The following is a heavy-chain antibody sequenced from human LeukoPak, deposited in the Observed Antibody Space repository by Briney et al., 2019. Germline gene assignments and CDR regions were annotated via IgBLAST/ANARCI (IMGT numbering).Heavy chain of an antibody. Sequence: GGSLRLSCAASGFTFSSYAMSWVRQAPGKGLEWVSAISGSGGSTYYADSVKGRFTISRDNSKNTLYLQTNSLRAEDTAVYYCAKVGTRSRHYFDYWGQGTLVTVSS. D-gene: IGHD1-1*01. CDR3: AKVGTRSRHYFDY. V-gene: IGHV3-23*01. J-gene: IGHJ4*02. CDR2: ISGSGGST. CDR1: GFTFSSYA.